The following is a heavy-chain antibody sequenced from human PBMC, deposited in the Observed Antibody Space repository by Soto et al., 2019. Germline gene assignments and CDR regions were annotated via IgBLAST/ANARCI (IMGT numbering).Heavy chain of an antibody. V-gene: IGHV1-69*13. Sequence: GASVKVSCKASGGTFSSYAISWVRQAPGQGLEWMGGIIPIFGTANYAQKFQGRVTITADESTSTAYMELSSLRSEDTAVYYCARGESSSCNLNNWFDPWGQGTLVTVSS. CDR3: ARGESSSCNLNNWFDP. CDR2: IIPIFGTA. CDR1: GGTFSSYA. D-gene: IGHD6-13*01. J-gene: IGHJ5*02.